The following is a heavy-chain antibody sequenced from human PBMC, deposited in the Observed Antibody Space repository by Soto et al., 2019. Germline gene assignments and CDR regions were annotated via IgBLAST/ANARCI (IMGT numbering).Heavy chain of an antibody. D-gene: IGHD3-16*01. V-gene: IGHV4-61*01. Sequence: KTSETLSLTCTVSGGSVSSGSYYWSWIRQPPGKGLEWIGYIYYSGSTNYNPSLKSRVTISVDTSKNQFSLKLSSVTAADTAVYYCARDGVGTYYYYGMDVWGQGTTVTVAS. J-gene: IGHJ6*02. CDR3: ARDGVGTYYYYGMDV. CDR2: IYYSGST. CDR1: GGSVSSGSYY.